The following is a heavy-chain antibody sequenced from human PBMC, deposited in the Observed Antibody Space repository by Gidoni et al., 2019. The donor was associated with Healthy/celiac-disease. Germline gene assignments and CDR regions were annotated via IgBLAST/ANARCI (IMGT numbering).Heavy chain of an antibody. D-gene: IGHD3-22*01. V-gene: IGHV1-69*04. Sequence: QVQLVQSGAEVKKPGSSVKVSCKASGGTFRSYAISWVRQAPGQGLEWMGRIIPILGIANYAQKFQGRVTITADKSTSTAYMELSSLRSEDTAVYYCARTHVDYDSSGYDYWGQGTLVTVSS. CDR3: ARTHVDYDSSGYDY. CDR2: IIPILGIA. CDR1: GGTFRSYA. J-gene: IGHJ4*02.